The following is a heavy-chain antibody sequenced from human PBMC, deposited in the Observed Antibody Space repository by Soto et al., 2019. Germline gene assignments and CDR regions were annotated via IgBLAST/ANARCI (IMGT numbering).Heavy chain of an antibody. CDR1: GFTVSSHY. J-gene: IGHJ6*02. CDR3: ARDHYHTLTYNYGMDV. Sequence: EVQLVESGGGLVQPGGSLRLSCAASGFTVSSHYMTWVRQAPGKGLEWVSTIYPGGTTYYADSVKGRFTTSEDNSKNTLYFQMNSLRVADTAVYYCARDHYHTLTYNYGMDVWGQGTTVTVSS. CDR2: IYPGGTT. V-gene: IGHV3-53*04. D-gene: IGHD3-9*01.